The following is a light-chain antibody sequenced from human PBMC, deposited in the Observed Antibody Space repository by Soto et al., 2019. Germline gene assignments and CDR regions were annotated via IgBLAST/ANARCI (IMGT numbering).Light chain of an antibody. V-gene: IGKV4-1*01. CDR3: QQYYSIPIT. CDR2: WAS. Sequence: DIVMTQSPDSLAVSLGERATFNCKSSQSVLYSSNNKNYLAWFQQKPGQPPKLLIYWASTRESGVPDRFSGSGSKTDFTLTINNLQAEDVAVYYCQQYYSIPITFGQGTRLEIK. J-gene: IGKJ5*01. CDR1: QSVLYSSNNKNY.